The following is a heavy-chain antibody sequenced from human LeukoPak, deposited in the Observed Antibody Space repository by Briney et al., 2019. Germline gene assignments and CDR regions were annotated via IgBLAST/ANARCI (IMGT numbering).Heavy chain of an antibody. Sequence: ASVTVSCKASAYTFTSCDINWVRQATGQGGEGMGWMNPNSGNTGYRHIFQRRITMTRDISIGTAYMELSNLTSEDTAIYYCTRGSSGRRDNWGQGTLVTVSA. J-gene: IGHJ4*02. CDR2: MNPNSGNT. D-gene: IGHD6-19*01. CDR3: TRGSSGRRDN. CDR1: AYTFTSCD. V-gene: IGHV1-8*01.